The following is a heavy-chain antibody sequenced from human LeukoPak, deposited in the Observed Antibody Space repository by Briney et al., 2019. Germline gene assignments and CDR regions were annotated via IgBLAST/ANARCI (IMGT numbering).Heavy chain of an antibody. CDR2: IHERGST. CDR1: GHSFSSDSF. Sequence: SETLSLTCGVSGHSFSSDSFWGWIRQPPGQGLEWIGSIHERGSTFYNPSLKRRVTISIDTSKNHFSLNVNSMTAADPAVYYCARASRPSNSWFDPWGQGTVVTVSS. CDR3: ARASRPSNSWFDP. J-gene: IGHJ5*02. V-gene: IGHV4-38-2*01. D-gene: IGHD6-6*01.